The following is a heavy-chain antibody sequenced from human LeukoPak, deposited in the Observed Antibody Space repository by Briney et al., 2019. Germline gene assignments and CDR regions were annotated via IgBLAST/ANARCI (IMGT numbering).Heavy chain of an antibody. CDR1: GYTFTSYY. V-gene: IGHV1-46*01. CDR3: ARGGVLRYFDWLSRDYYYYYYMDV. J-gene: IGHJ6*03. CDR2: INPSGGST. Sequence: ASVKVSCKASGYTFTSYYMHWVRQAPGQGLEWMGIINPSGGSTSYAQKFQGRVTMTRDMSTSTVYMELSSLRSEDTAVYYCARGGVLRYFDWLSRDYYYYYYMDVWGKGTTVTVSS. D-gene: IGHD3-9*01.